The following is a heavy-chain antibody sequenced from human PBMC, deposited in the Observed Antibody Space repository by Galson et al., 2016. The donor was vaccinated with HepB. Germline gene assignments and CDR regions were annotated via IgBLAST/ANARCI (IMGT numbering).Heavy chain of an antibody. CDR3: TTAPIAAAGSFFRRGTYDGMDG. CDR1: GVTFSRYA. J-gene: IGHJ6*02. V-gene: IGHV3-23*01. D-gene: IGHD6-13*01. Sequence: SLRLSCAASGVTFSRYAMTWVRQTPGKGLEWVSSISGSGGTTYYPDSVKGRFIISRDNSKNPVYLQLHSLRCEDAAVYYCTTAPIAAAGSFFRRGTYDGMDGWGQGTTVTIAS. CDR2: ISGSGGTT.